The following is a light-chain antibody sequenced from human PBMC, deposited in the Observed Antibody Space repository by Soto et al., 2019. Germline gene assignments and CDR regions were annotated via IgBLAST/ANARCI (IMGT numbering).Light chain of an antibody. CDR1: SSNIASNT. V-gene: IGLV1-44*01. CDR2: SND. Sequence: QSVLTQPPSASGTPGQRVTVSCSGSSSNIASNTVNWYQQLPGTAPKLLIYSNDQRPSGVPDRFSASKSGTSASLAISGLPSEDEADYYCASWDDSLYGHVFGTGTKVTVL. CDR3: ASWDDSLYGHV. J-gene: IGLJ1*01.